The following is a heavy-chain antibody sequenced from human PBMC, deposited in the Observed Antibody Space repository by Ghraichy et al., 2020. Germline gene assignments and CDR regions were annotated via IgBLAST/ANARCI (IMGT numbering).Heavy chain of an antibody. J-gene: IGHJ4*02. CDR3: ARGWSEGAIDFVAA. CDR1: GFTFSSYA. D-gene: IGHD1-26*01. Sequence: GESLNISCAASGFTFSSYAISWVRQAPGQGLEWVATVTGSAAIRYYRVSGKGRFTISRDNSKNTLYLQMDSLRAEDTAVDSCARGWSEGAIDFVAAWGQGTLVTVSS. V-gene: IGHV3-23*01. CDR2: VTGSAAIR.